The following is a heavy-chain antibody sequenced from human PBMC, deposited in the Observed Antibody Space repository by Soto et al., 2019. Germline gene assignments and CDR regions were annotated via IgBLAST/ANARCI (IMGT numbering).Heavy chain of an antibody. Sequence: ASVKVSCKATGYTFTSYDINWVRQATGQGLEWMGWMNPNSGNTGYAQKFQGRVTMTRNTSISTAYMELSSLRSEDTAVYYCARGLLSGYDYYFDYWGQGTLVTVSS. CDR2: MNPNSGNT. J-gene: IGHJ4*02. CDR1: GYTFTSYD. CDR3: ARGLLSGYDYYFDY. V-gene: IGHV1-8*01. D-gene: IGHD5-12*01.